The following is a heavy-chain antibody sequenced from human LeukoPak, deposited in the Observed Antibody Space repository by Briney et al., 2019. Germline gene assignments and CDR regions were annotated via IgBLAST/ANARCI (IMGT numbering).Heavy chain of an antibody. V-gene: IGHV1-18*01. CDR2: ISAYNGNT. J-gene: IGHJ4*02. CDR3: ARFSITIFGVANFDY. Sequence: ASVKVSCKASGYTFTSYGISWVRQAPGQGLEWMGWISAYNGNTNYAQKLQGRVTMPTDTSTSTAYMELRSLRSDDTAVYYCARFSITIFGVANFDYWGQGTLVTVSS. D-gene: IGHD3-3*01. CDR1: GYTFTSYG.